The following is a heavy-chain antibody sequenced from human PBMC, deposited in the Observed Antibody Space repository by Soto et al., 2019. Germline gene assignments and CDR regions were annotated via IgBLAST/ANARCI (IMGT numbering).Heavy chain of an antibody. CDR3: AREASKYSGMDV. CDR1: GYTFTNYY. V-gene: IGHV1-46*01. D-gene: IGHD2-21*01. J-gene: IGHJ6*02. CDR2: INPSGGST. Sequence: ASVKVSCKASGYTFTNYYMHWVRQAPGQGLGWMGVINPSGGSTTYAQKFQGRVTMTRDTSTSTVYMELSSLISEDTTEYYCAREASKYSGMDVWGQGTTVTVSS.